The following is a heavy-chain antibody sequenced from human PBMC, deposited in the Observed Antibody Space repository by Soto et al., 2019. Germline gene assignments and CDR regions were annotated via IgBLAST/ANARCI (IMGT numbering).Heavy chain of an antibody. V-gene: IGHV4-31*03. CDR2: IYYSGST. CDR1: GGSISSGGYY. CDR3: ARDYYDSSGSPQGFDY. J-gene: IGHJ4*02. Sequence: SETLSLTCTVSGGSISSGGYYWIWIRQHPGKGLEWIGYIYYSGSTYYNPSLKSRVTISVDTSKNQFSLKLSSVTAADTAVYYCARDYYDSSGSPQGFDYWGQGTLVTVSS. D-gene: IGHD3-22*01.